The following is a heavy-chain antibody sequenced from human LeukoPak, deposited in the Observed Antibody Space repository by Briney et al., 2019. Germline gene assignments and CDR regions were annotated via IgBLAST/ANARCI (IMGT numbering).Heavy chain of an antibody. CDR3: ARVGDYEASFDY. CDR2: FDPEDGET. J-gene: IGHJ4*02. V-gene: IGHV1-24*01. Sequence: ASVKVSCKVSGYTLTELSMHWVRQAPGKGLEWMGGFDPEDGETIYAQKFQGRVTMTEDTSTDTAYMELSSLRSEDTAVYYCARVGDYEASFDYWGQGTLVTVSS. D-gene: IGHD4-17*01. CDR1: GYTLTELS.